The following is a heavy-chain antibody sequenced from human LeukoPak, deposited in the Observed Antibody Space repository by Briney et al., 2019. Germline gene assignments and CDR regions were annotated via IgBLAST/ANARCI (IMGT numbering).Heavy chain of an antibody. D-gene: IGHD5-24*01. J-gene: IGHJ4*02. V-gene: IGHV1-46*01. Sequence: VSVKVSCKASGYTFTSYYMHWVRQAPGQGLEWMGIINPSGGSTSYAQKFQGRVTMTRDTSTSTVYMELSSLRSEDTAVYYCARAYVEMAYFDYWGQGTLVTVSS. CDR2: INPSGGST. CDR1: GYTFTSYY. CDR3: ARAYVEMAYFDY.